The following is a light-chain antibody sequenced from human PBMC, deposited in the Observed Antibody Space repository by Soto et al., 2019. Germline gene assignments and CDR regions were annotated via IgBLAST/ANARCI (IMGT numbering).Light chain of an antibody. Sequence: ELVMPQSPATLSVSPGERATLSCRASQSVSSNLAWYQQKPGQAPRLLIYATSAGATGIPARFSGSGSGTEFTLTISNLQSEDFAVYYCQQYNNWPPFTFGQGTRLEIK. V-gene: IGKV3D-15*01. CDR1: QSVSSN. CDR3: QQYNNWPPFT. CDR2: ATS. J-gene: IGKJ5*01.